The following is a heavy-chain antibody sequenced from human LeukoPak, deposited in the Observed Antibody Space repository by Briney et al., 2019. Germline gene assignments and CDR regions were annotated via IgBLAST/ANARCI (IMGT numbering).Heavy chain of an antibody. CDR3: ARWEIGLDT. V-gene: IGHV3-11*04. J-gene: IGHJ5*02. Sequence: GGSLRLSCAAAGLSFSDYYMSWVRVTPGKGLECVSYISGDGIPIYCADSVKGRFTISRDNAKNSVYLEMNSLRVEDTGVYYCARWEIGLDTWGQGTLVTVSS. D-gene: IGHD1-26*01. CDR2: ISGDGIPI. CDR1: GLSFSDYY.